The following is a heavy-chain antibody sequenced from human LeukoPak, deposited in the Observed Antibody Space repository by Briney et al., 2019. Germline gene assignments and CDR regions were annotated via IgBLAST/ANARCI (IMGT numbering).Heavy chain of an antibody. Sequence: SETLSLTCTVSGGSISSYYWSWIRQPPGKGLEWIGYIYYSGSTNYNPSLKSRVTISVDTSKNQFSLKLSSVTAADTAVHYCARGRPQPYRYFDWLLEPPDYWGQGTLVTVSS. D-gene: IGHD3-9*01. CDR3: ARGRPQPYRYFDWLLEPPDY. V-gene: IGHV4-59*01. CDR2: IYYSGST. J-gene: IGHJ4*02. CDR1: GGSISSYY.